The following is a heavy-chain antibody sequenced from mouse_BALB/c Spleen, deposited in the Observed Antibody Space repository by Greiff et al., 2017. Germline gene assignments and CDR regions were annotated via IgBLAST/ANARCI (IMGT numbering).Heavy chain of an antibody. CDR2: IDPANGNT. J-gene: IGHJ4*01. V-gene: IGHV14-3*02. CDR3: ASWLQGAMDY. D-gene: IGHD2-2*01. CDR1: GFNIKDTY. Sequence: VQLKQSGAELVKPGASVKLSCTASGFNIKDTYMHWVKQRPEQGLEWIGRIDPANGNTKYDPKFQGKATITADTSSNTAYLQLSSLTSEDTAVYYCASWLQGAMDYWGQGTSVTVSS.